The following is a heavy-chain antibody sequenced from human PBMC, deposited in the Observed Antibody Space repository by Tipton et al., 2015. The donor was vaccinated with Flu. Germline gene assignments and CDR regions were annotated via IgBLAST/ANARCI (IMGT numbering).Heavy chain of an antibody. J-gene: IGHJ6*03. D-gene: IGHD3-3*01. Sequence: TLSLTCTVSSGSIRSTNYFCAWIRQPPGKRLELIGSIYPSGTTYYNPSLKSRVTISVDTSKNHFSLKLTSVTAADTAVYFCARARRFLEWQFYYYYMDVWGKGTAVTVSS. CDR3: ARARRFLEWQFYYYYMDV. CDR1: SGSIRSTNYF. V-gene: IGHV4-39*02. CDR2: IYPSGTT.